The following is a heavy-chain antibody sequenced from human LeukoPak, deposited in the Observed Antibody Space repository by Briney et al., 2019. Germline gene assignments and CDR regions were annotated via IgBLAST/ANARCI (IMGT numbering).Heavy chain of an antibody. CDR1: GYTFTSYY. CDR3: ARAGLKTVGATTLSYFDY. J-gene: IGHJ4*02. V-gene: IGHV1-69*13. Sequence: SVKVSCKASGYTFTSYYMHWVRQTPGQGLEWMGGIIPIFGTANYAQKFQGRVTITADESTSTAYMELSSLRSEDTAVYYCARAGLKTVGATTLSYFDYWGQGTLVTVSS. D-gene: IGHD1-26*01. CDR2: IIPIFGTA.